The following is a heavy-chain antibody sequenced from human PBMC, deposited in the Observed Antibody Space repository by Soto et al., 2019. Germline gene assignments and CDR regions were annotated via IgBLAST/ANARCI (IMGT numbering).Heavy chain of an antibody. V-gene: IGHV3-33*05. D-gene: IGHD3-16*01. Sequence: QVQLVESGGGVVQPGTSLRLSCVGSGFTFRSYVIHWVRQAPGKGLEWVALTSYDGSNNFYGDSVKGRFTISRDNSRKTVEMQTESLRRAETALYYCARWGTTGGLDVWGQGTLVSVSS. CDR3: ARWGTTGGLDV. CDR2: TSYDGSNN. J-gene: IGHJ4*02. CDR1: GFTFRSYV.